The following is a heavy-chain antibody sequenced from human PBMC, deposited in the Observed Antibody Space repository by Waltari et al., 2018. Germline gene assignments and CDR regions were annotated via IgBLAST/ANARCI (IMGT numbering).Heavy chain of an antibody. CDR3: ASQRSGYDWDWFDP. CDR1: GGTFSSYA. V-gene: IGHV1-69*05. Sequence: QVQLVQSGAEVKKPGSSVKVSCKASGGTFSSYAISWVRQAPGQGLEWMGGISPILGTADYAQKFQGRVTITTDETTNTAYMELSSLRSEDTAGYYCASQRSGYDWDWFDPWGQGTLVTVSS. CDR2: ISPILGTA. J-gene: IGHJ5*02. D-gene: IGHD5-12*01.